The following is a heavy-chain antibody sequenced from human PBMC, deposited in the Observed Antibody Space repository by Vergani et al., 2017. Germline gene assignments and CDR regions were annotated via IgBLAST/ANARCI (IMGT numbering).Heavy chain of an antibody. D-gene: IGHD3-10*01. V-gene: IGHV1-46*01. CDR1: GYTFTSYY. CDR2: INPSGGST. CDR3: ARGKGTYYYGSGNPFDY. Sequence: QVQLVQSGAEVKKPGASVKVSCKASGYTFTSYYMHWVRQAPGQGLEWMGIINPSGGSTSYAQKFQGRVTMTRDTATSTVYMELSSRRSEDTAVYYWARGKGTYYYGSGNPFDYWGQGTLVTVSS. J-gene: IGHJ4*02.